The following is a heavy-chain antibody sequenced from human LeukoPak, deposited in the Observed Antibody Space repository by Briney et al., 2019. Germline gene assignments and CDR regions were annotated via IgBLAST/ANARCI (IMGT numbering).Heavy chain of an antibody. Sequence: GASVKVSCKASGYTFTGYDINWVRQATGQGLEWMGWVNPNSGHTGYAQKFQGRVTMTRNTSISTAYMDLSSLRSEDTAMYYCARGAPGSYCSGGSCPYFDYWGQGTLVSVSS. CDR2: VNPNSGHT. CDR3: ARGAPGSYCSGGSCPYFDY. V-gene: IGHV1-8*01. CDR1: GYTFTGYD. J-gene: IGHJ4*02. D-gene: IGHD2-15*01.